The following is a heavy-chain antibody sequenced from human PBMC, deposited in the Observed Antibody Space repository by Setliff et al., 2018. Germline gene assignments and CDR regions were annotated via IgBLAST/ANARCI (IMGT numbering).Heavy chain of an antibody. V-gene: IGHV1-69*05. Sequence: SVKVSCKASGGTFSTYAISWVRQAPGQGLEWMGGTIPIFGTTNYAQKFQGRVTIITDEPTTTAYMELSSLRSDDTAVYYCAREGVDSRSSTDYRYYMDVWGKGTTVTVSS. CDR1: GGTFSTYA. CDR3: AREGVDSRSSTDYRYYMDV. J-gene: IGHJ6*03. D-gene: IGHD3-22*01. CDR2: TIPIFGTT.